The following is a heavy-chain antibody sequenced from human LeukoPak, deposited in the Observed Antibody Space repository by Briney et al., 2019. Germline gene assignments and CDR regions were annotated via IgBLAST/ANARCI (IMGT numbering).Heavy chain of an antibody. J-gene: IGHJ4*02. V-gene: IGHV1-3*01. Sequence: ATVKVSCKTLGYTFVTSSIYWVRQAPGQRLEWLGWITVASGNTRYSENLQGRVTLTRDTSANTAYMELRNLKSEDTAVYYCVGGSLGFWGQGTLVTVSP. CDR2: ITVASGNT. CDR1: GYTFVTSS. CDR3: VGGSLGF.